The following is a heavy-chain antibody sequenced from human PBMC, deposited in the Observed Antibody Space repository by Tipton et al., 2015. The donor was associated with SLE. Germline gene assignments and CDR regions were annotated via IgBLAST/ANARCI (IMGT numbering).Heavy chain of an antibody. CDR3: ARAGVGATTIYY. D-gene: IGHD1-26*01. CDR1: GFTFSSYW. Sequence: SLRLSCAASGFTFSSYWMNWVRQAPGKGLEWVANIKKDGSEKYYVDSVKGRFTISRDNARNSLYLQMSSLRAEDTAVYYCARAGVGATTIYYWGQGTLVTVSS. CDR2: IKKDGSEK. J-gene: IGHJ4*02. V-gene: IGHV3-7*01.